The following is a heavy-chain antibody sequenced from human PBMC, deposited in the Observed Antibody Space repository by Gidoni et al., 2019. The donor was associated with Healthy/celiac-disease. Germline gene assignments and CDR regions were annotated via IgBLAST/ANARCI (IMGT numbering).Heavy chain of an antibody. V-gene: IGHV4-39*01. CDR1: GGSISSSSYY. J-gene: IGHJ6*02. CDR3: ARTDYYYYGMDV. Sequence: QLQLQESGPGPVKPSETLSLTCTVSGGSISSSSYYWGWIRQPPGKGLEWIGSIYYSGSTYYNPSLKSRVTISVDTSKNQFSLKLSSVTAADTAVYYCARTDYYYYGMDVWGQGTTVTVSS. CDR2: IYYSGST.